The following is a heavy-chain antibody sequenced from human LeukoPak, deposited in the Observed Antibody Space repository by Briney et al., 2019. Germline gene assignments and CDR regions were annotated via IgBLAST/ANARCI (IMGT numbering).Heavy chain of an antibody. CDR1: GGSISSYY. Sequence: SETLSLTCTVSGGSISSYYWSWTRQPPGKGQEWIGYIYYSGSTNYNPSLKSRVTISVDTSKNQFSLKLSSVTAADTAVYYCARDPGRNWFDPWGQGTLVTVSS. J-gene: IGHJ5*02. CDR3: ARDPGRNWFDP. CDR2: IYYSGST. V-gene: IGHV4-59*01.